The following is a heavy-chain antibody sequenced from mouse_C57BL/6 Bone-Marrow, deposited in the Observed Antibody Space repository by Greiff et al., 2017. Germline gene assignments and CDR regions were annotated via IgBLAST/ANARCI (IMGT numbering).Heavy chain of an antibody. CDR3: ARWGPWYFDV. J-gene: IGHJ1*03. CDR2: INPNNGGT. CDR1: GYTFTDYY. Sequence: VQLQQSGPELVKPGASVKISCKASGYTFTDYYMHWVKQSHGKSLEWIGDINPNNGGTSYNQKFKGKATLTVDKSSSTAYMELRSLTSEDSAVYYCARWGPWYFDVWGTGTTVTVSS. V-gene: IGHV1-26*01.